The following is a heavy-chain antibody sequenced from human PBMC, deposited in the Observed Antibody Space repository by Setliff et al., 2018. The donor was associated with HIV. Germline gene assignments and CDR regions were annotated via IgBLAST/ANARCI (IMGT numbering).Heavy chain of an antibody. D-gene: IGHD3-10*01. CDR1: GDSISSSGPGYY. J-gene: IGHJ6*02. CDR3: VRDNSYYYGSGGHHFYGVDV. CDR2: VYYSGST. V-gene: IGHV4-39*02. Sequence: SETLSLTCTVSGDSISSSGPGYYWGWVRQPPGGGLEWIGSVYYSGSTYYNPSLKSRVTISVDTSENQLSLRLTSMTAADTAVYYCVRDNSYYYGSGGHHFYGVDVWGQGATVTVSS.